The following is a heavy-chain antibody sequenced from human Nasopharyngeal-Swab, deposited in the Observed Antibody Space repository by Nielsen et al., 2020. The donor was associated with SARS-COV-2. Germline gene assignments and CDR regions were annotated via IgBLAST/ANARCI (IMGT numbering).Heavy chain of an antibody. V-gene: IGHV3-53*01. Sequence: WIRQPPGKGLDWVSVIYSGGDTYYADSVKGRFTISRDNSKNTLYLQMNSLRAEDTAVYYCAKGSGYYYDSSGRPGAFDIWGQGTMVTVSS. CDR2: IYSGGDT. CDR3: AKGSGYYYDSSGRPGAFDI. D-gene: IGHD3-22*01. J-gene: IGHJ3*02.